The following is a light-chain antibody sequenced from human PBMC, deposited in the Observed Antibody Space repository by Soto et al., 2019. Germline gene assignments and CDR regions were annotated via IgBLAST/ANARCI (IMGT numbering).Light chain of an antibody. V-gene: IGLV2-8*01. CDR2: EVS. CDR3: SSYTGNTVV. Sequence: QSALTQPPSASGSPGQSVTISCTGTRRDVGAYNYVSWYQQHPGKVPKVMIYEVSKRPSGVPDRFSGSKSGNTASLTVSGLQAEDEADYYCSSYTGNTVVFGGGTKLTVL. CDR1: RRDVGAYNY. J-gene: IGLJ2*01.